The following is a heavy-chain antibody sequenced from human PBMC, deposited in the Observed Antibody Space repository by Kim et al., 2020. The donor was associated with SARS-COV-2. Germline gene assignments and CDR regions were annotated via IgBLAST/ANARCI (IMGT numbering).Heavy chain of an antibody. CDR2: MNPNSGNT. Sequence: ASVKVSCKASGYTFTSYDINWVRQATGQGLEWMGWMNPNSGNTGYAQKFQGRVTMTRNTSISTAYMELSSLRSEDTAVYYCVVELRQEVGYFDYWGQGTLVTVSS. J-gene: IGHJ4*02. CDR1: GYTFTSYD. CDR3: VVELRQEVGYFDY. D-gene: IGHD1-7*01. V-gene: IGHV1-8*01.